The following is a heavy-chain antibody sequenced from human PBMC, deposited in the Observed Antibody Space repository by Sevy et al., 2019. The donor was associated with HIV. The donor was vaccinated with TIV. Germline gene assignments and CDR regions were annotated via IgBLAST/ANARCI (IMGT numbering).Heavy chain of an antibody. Sequence: GGSLRLSCAASGFTFSSYAMHWVRQAPGKGLEWVAVISYDGSNKYYADSVKGRFTISRDNSKNTLYLQMNSLRAEDTAVYYCARAHYYYGSGSYWFGYWGQRTLVTVSS. CDR1: GFTFSSYA. D-gene: IGHD3-10*01. J-gene: IGHJ4*02. V-gene: IGHV3-30*04. CDR3: ARAHYYYGSGSYWFGY. CDR2: ISYDGSNK.